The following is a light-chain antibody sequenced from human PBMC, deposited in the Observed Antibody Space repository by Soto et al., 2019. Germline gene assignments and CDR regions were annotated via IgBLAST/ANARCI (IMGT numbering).Light chain of an antibody. CDR1: ETVSGSS. CDR2: GAS. J-gene: IGKJ1*01. V-gene: IGKV3-20*01. Sequence: DIVLTQSPGTLSLSPGERATLSCRASETVSGSSLAWYQQKPGQAPRLLIYGASSRAAGIPDRFTGSGSGTDFTLTIDGLEPEDFAVYYCQQYTQSLWTFGQGTKVDIK. CDR3: QQYTQSLWT.